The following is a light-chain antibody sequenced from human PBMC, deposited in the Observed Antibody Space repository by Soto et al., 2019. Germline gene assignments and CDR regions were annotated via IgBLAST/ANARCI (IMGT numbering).Light chain of an antibody. CDR1: QSIDTW. V-gene: IGKV1-5*03. CDR2: KAS. J-gene: IGKJ1*01. Sequence: DIQMTQSPSTLSAFVGDTVTITCRASQSIDTWLAWHQQKPGRAPKLLISKASTLESGVPSRFSGSGSGTDFTLTIRDVQPDDFAIYYCQQYNTYPWTFGQGTKVDFK. CDR3: QQYNTYPWT.